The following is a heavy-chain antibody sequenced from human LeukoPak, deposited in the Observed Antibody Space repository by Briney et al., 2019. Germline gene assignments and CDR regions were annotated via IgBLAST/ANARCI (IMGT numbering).Heavy chain of an antibody. CDR2: IIGSGGST. D-gene: IGHD6-13*01. V-gene: IGHV3-23*01. CDR1: GFTFSSYA. J-gene: IGHJ4*02. CDR3: AKERPYSSSLNLYHLDY. Sequence: GGSLRLSCAASGFTFSSYAMSWVRQAPGKGLEWVSAIIGSGGSTYYADSVKGRFTISRDNSKNTLNLQMNSLRAEDTAVYYCAKERPYSSSLNLYHLDYWGQGTLVTVSS.